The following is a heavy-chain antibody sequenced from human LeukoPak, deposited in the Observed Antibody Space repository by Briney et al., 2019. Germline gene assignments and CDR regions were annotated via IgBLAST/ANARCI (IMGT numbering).Heavy chain of an antibody. CDR3: ARFHFRSSSSWSRLPTTNNWFDP. J-gene: IGHJ5*02. D-gene: IGHD6-13*01. CDR2: TYYRSKWYN. CDR1: GDSVSSNSAA. Sequence: SQTLSLTCAISGDSVSSNSAAWNWIRQSPSRGLEWLGRTYYRSKWYNDYAVSVKSRITINPDTSKNQFSLQLNSVTPEDTAVYYCARFHFRSSSSWSRLPTTNNWFDPWGQGTLVTVSS. V-gene: IGHV6-1*01.